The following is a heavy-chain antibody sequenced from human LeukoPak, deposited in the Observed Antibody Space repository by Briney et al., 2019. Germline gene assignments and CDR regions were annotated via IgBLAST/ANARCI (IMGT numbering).Heavy chain of an antibody. CDR3: TTDPXQVTYDILTGYYKGGDY. J-gene: IGHJ4*02. CDR1: GFTFRNAW. CDR2: IKSKTDGGTT. D-gene: IGHD3-9*01. Sequence: PGGSLRLSCAASGFTFRNAWMSWVRQAPGKGLEWVGRIKSKTDGGTTDYAAPVKGRFTISRDDSKNTLYLQMNSLKTEDTAVYYCTTDPXQVTYDILTGYYKGGDYWGQGTLVTVSS. V-gene: IGHV3-15*01.